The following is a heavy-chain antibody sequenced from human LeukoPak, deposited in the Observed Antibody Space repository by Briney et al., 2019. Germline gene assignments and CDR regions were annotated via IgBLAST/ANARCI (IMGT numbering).Heavy chain of an antibody. CDR1: GGSISSGGYY. D-gene: IGHD5-18*01. J-gene: IGHJ3*02. V-gene: IGHV4-31*03. Sequence: SETPSLTCTVSGGSISSGGYYWSWIRQHPGKGLEWIGYIYYSGSTYYNPSLKSRVTISVDTSKNQFSLKLSSVTAADTAVYYCARVLPHDTAMVLGAFDIWGQGTMVTVSS. CDR2: IYYSGST. CDR3: ARVLPHDTAMVLGAFDI.